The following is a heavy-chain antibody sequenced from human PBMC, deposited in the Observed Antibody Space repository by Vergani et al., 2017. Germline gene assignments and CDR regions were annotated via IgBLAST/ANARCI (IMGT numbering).Heavy chain of an antibody. V-gene: IGHV1-8*01. CDR1: GYTFTSYE. CDR2: MNPNSGNT. CDR3: ARGPRHDNWFDP. J-gene: IGHJ5*02. Sequence: QVQLVQSGAEVKKPGASVKVSCKASGYTFTSYEINWVRQATGQGLEWMGWMNPNSGNTGYAQKFQGRVTMTRNTSISTAYMGLSSLRTEDTAVYYCARGPRHDNWFDPWGQGTLVTVSS.